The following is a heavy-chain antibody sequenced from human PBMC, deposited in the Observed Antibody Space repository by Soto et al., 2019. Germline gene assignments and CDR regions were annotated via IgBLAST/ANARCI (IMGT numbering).Heavy chain of an antibody. CDR2: ISGSGDST. CDR3: AKERSSGWSFDY. CDR1: GFTVSSNY. J-gene: IGHJ4*02. V-gene: IGHV3-23*01. D-gene: IGHD6-19*01. Sequence: GGSLRLSCAASGFTVSSNYMSWVRQAPGKGLEWVSGISGSGDSTYYADSVKGRFTVSRDNSKNTLYLQMNSLRAEDTAVFYCAKERSSGWSFDYWGQGTLVTGS.